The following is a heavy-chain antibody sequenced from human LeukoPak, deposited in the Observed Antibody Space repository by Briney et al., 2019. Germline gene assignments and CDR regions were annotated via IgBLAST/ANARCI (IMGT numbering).Heavy chain of an antibody. CDR1: GVSFSGYY. CDR2: INHSGST. CDR3: ARHTLIAAAGNDY. Sequence: SETLSLTCAVYGVSFSGYYWSWIRQPPGKGLEWIGEINHSGSTNYNPSLKSRVTISVDTSKNQFSLKLSSVTAADTAVYYCARHTLIAAAGNDYWGQGTLVTVSS. D-gene: IGHD6-13*01. J-gene: IGHJ4*02. V-gene: IGHV4-34*01.